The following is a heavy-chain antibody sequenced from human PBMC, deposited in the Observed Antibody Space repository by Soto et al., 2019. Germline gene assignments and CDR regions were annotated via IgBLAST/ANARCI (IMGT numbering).Heavy chain of an antibody. D-gene: IGHD2-2*02. J-gene: IGHJ6*02. V-gene: IGHV1-69*01. CDR2: IIPIFGTA. Sequence: QVQLVQSGAEVKKPGSSVKVSCTASGGTFSSYAISWVRQAPGQGLEWMGGIIPIFGTANYAQKFQGRVTITADESTSTAYMELSSLRSEDTAVYYCARADCSSTSCYTDYYYGMDVWGQGTTVTVSS. CDR3: ARADCSSTSCYTDYYYGMDV. CDR1: GGTFSSYA.